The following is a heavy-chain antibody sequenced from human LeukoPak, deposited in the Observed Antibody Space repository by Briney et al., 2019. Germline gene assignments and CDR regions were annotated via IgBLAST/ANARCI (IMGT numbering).Heavy chain of an antibody. V-gene: IGHV4-59*12. CDR3: ARDTLRNWYFDL. J-gene: IGHJ2*01. CDR1: GGSISSYY. D-gene: IGHD3-16*01. CDR2: IYYSGST. Sequence: PSETLSLTCTVSGGSISSYYWSWIRQPPGKGLEWIGYIYYSGSTNYNPSLKSRVTISVDTSKNQFSLKLSSVTAADTAVYYCARDTLRNWYFDLWGRGTLVTVSS.